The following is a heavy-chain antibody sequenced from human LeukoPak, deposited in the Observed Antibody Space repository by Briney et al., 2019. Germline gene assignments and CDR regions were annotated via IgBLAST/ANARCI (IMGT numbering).Heavy chain of an antibody. J-gene: IGHJ5*02. Sequence: SETLSLTCTVSGGSISSGSYYWSWIRHPAGKGLEWIGRIYTSGSTNYNPSLKSRVTISVDTSKNQFSLKLNSVSAADTGVYYCARVDGSCSGGSCPSGNWFDPWGQGTLVTVSS. CDR1: GGSISSGSYY. CDR3: ARVDGSCSGGSCPSGNWFDP. D-gene: IGHD2-15*01. V-gene: IGHV4-61*02. CDR2: IYTSGST.